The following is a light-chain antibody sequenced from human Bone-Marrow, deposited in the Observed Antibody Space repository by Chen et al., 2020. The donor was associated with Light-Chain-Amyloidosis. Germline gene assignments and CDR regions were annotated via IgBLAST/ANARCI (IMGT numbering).Light chain of an antibody. CDR2: GAY. CDR1: QNIGTY. V-gene: IGKV1-39*01. J-gene: IGKJ1*01. CDR3: QQSRTFRT. Sequence: DIRLTQSPSSLSASVGDRVTITCRASQNIGTYLNWYQQKSGRAPKLLLSGAYNRQSGVPTRFGGTGSGTDLTLIITSLQPEDFATYYCQQSRTFRTFGQGTKVEVK.